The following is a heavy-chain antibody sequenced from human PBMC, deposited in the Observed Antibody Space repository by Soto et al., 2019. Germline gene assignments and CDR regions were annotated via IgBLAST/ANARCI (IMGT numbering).Heavy chain of an antibody. D-gene: IGHD3-16*01. CDR3: AKEPWGAYPTGYYYCMDV. J-gene: IGHJ6*02. CDR2: ISYDGSNK. Sequence: GSLRLSCAASGFTFSSYGMHWVRQAPGKGLEWVAVISYDGSNKYYADSVKGRFTISRDSSKNTLYLQMNSLRAEDTAVYYCAKEPWGAYPTGYYYCMDVWGQGTSLSVSS. V-gene: IGHV3-30*18. CDR1: GFTFSSYG.